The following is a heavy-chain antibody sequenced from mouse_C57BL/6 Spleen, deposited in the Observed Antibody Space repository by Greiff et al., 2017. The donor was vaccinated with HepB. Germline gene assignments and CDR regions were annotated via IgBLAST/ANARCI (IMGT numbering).Heavy chain of an antibody. Sequence: EVKLQESGPGLVKPSQSLSLTCSVTGYSITSGYYWNWIRQFPGNKLEWMGYISYDGSNNYNPSLKNRISITRDTSKNQFFLKLNSVTTEDTATYYCARETAQATLFDYWGQGTTLTVSS. J-gene: IGHJ2*01. D-gene: IGHD3-2*02. CDR2: ISYDGSN. CDR3: ARETAQATLFDY. V-gene: IGHV3-6*01. CDR1: GYSITSGYY.